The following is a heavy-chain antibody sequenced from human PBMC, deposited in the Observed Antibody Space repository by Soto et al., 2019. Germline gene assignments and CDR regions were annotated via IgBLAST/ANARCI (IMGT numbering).Heavy chain of an antibody. V-gene: IGHV6-1*01. CDR3: ARVSSHYDILTGYGMDV. CDR2: TYYRSKWYN. D-gene: IGHD3-9*01. Sequence: SQTLSLTCVISGDSVSSNSAAWNWIRQSPSRGLEWLGRTYYRSKWYNDYAVSVKSRITINPDTSKNQFSLQLNSVTPEDTAVYYCARVSSHYDILTGYGMDVWGQGTTVTVS. J-gene: IGHJ6*02. CDR1: GDSVSSNSAA.